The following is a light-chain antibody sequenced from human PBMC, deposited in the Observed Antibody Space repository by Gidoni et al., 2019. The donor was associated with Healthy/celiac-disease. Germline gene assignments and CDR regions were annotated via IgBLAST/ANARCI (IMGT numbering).Light chain of an antibody. V-gene: IGLV1-44*01. CDR3: AAWDDSLNGYV. CDR1: SSNIGSNT. J-gene: IGLJ1*01. Sequence: QSVLTQPPSASGTPGQRVTISCSGSSSNIGSNTVNWYQPLPGTAPKLLIYSNNQRPSGVPDRFPGPKSGTSASLAISGLQSEDEADYYCAAWDDSLNGYVFGTGTKITVL. CDR2: SNN.